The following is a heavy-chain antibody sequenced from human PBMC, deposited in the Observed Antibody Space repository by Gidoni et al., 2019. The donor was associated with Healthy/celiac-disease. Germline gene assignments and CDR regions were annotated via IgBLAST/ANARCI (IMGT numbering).Heavy chain of an antibody. CDR2: ISSNGGST. CDR1: GFTFSSYA. J-gene: IGHJ4*02. V-gene: IGHV3-64D*06. D-gene: IGHD6-19*01. CDR3: VKAERGSGWYRVKVFDY. Sequence: EVQLVEFGGGLVQPGWSLRLSCSASGFTFSSYAMHWVRQAPGKGLEYVSAISSNGGSTYYADSVKGRFTISRDNSKNTLYLQMSSLRAEDTAVYYCVKAERGSGWYRVKVFDYWGQGTLVTVSS.